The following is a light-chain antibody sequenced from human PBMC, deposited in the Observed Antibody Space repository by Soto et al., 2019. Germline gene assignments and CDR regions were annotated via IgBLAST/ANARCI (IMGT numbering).Light chain of an antibody. J-gene: IGKJ4*01. V-gene: IGKV1-12*01. CDR3: QQGYSFPVT. CDR1: RDIGDW. Sequence: DIQMTQTPSSVSASVGDRVSITCRASRDIGDWLAWYQQKPGKAPKLLVYAASSLQSGVPSRFSGSGSGTDFTLTISSLQPEDFATYYCQQGYSFPVTFGGGTKVDIK. CDR2: AAS.